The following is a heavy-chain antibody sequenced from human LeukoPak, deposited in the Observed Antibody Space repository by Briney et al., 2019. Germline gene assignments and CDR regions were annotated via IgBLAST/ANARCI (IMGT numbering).Heavy chain of an antibody. CDR3: SGWDGSYEY. Sequence: GGSLRLSCAASGFTFSDATIYWLRQVSGKGLEWLGHIRTKANTYATAVAASVKGRFTIARLDSRNTAYLQMNSLKSEDTAVYYCSGWDGSYEYWGQGTLVTVSS. J-gene: IGHJ4*02. V-gene: IGHV3-73*01. D-gene: IGHD3-10*01. CDR2: IRTKANTYAT. CDR1: GFTFSDAT.